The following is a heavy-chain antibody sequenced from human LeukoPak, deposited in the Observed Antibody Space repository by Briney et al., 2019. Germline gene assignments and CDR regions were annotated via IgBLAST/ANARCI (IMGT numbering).Heavy chain of an antibody. J-gene: IGHJ6*03. CDR2: ISDSGSST. V-gene: IGHV3-23*01. CDR1: GFTVSSNY. Sequence: GGSLRLSCAASGFTVSSNYMNWVRQAPGKGLEWVSSISDSGSSTYYADSVKGRFTISRDNSKNTLYLQINSLRAEDTAVYYCAKGGAVSSKSIIMVRGTRRYYYNMDVWGKGTTVTISS. CDR3: AKGGAVSSKSIIMVRGTRRYYYNMDV. D-gene: IGHD3-10*01.